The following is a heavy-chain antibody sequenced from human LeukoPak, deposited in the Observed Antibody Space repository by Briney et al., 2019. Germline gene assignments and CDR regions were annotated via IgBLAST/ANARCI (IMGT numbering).Heavy chain of an antibody. Sequence: GGSLRLSCAASGFTFSSYAMSWVREAPGKGLEWVSAISGSGGSTYYADSVKGRSTISRDNSKNTLYLQMNSLRAEDTAVYYCAKDNIVGALIDAFDIWGQGTTVTVSS. CDR3: AKDNIVGALIDAFDI. CDR2: ISGSGGST. V-gene: IGHV3-23*01. CDR1: GFTFSSYA. D-gene: IGHD1-26*01. J-gene: IGHJ3*02.